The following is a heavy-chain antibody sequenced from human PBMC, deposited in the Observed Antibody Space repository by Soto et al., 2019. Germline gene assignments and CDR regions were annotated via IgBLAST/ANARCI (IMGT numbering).Heavy chain of an antibody. J-gene: IGHJ2*01. CDR2: ISATGGNI. CDR3: AKVAGGLGYFDL. Sequence: EVQLLESGGGLARPGGSLRLSCVASGFTFSDYAMTWVRQAPGKGLEWVATISATGGNIEYTDSLKGRFAISRDNSKNTLYLQLNGLTSDDTAVHYCAKVAGGLGYFDLWGRGTXVXXSX. D-gene: IGHD3-16*01. V-gene: IGHV3-23*01. CDR1: GFTFSDYA.